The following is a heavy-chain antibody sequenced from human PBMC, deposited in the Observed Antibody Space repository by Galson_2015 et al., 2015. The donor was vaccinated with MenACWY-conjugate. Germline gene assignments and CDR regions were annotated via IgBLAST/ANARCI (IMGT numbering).Heavy chain of an antibody. Sequence: TLSLTCTVSGGSVNSGNYYWNWIRQHPGKGLEWIGFIYFSGNTYYNPSLTSRATISVDTSKNQFSLKLSSVTAADTALYYCARYYSGRDYFDSWGQGTLVPVSS. D-gene: IGHD1-26*01. V-gene: IGHV4-31*03. CDR1: GGSVNSGNYY. CDR2: IYFSGNT. J-gene: IGHJ4*02. CDR3: ARYYSGRDYFDS.